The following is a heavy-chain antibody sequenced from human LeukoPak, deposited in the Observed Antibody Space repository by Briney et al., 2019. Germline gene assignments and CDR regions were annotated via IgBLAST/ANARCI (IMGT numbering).Heavy chain of an antibody. CDR1: GFTFDDYA. CDR3: AKVLLRYFDWSPFDY. Sequence: GGSLRLSCAASGFTFDDYAMHWVRQAPGKGLEWVSLISWDGGSTYYADSVKGRFTISRDNSKNSLYPQMNSLRAEDTALYYCAKVLLRYFDWSPFDYWGQGTLVTVSS. V-gene: IGHV3-43D*04. J-gene: IGHJ4*02. CDR2: ISWDGGST. D-gene: IGHD3-9*01.